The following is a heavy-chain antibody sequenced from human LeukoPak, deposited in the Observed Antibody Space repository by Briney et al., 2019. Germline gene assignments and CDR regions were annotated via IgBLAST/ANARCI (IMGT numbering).Heavy chain of an antibody. CDR2: IYDSGST. Sequence: KSSETLSLTCTVSGGSIRSSYYYWGWIRQPPGKGLEWIGSIYDSGSTYYNPSLKSRVTISVDKSKNQFSLKLSSVTAADTAVYYCARGGRLQGYYYGMDVWGQGTTVTVSS. D-gene: IGHD4-11*01. J-gene: IGHJ6*02. V-gene: IGHV4-39*07. CDR3: ARGGRLQGYYYGMDV. CDR1: GGSIRSSYYY.